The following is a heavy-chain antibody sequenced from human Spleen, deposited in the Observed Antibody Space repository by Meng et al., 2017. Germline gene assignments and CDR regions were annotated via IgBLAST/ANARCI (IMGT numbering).Heavy chain of an antibody. D-gene: IGHD6-25*01. CDR3: ARDEDISAAGKLFGDY. J-gene: IGHJ4*02. V-gene: IGHV1-2*06. Sequence: GRSLESGPGVMKPGASVKVSCKASGYTFTGYYMHWVRRAPGQGLEWMGRINPKSGDTHYAQKFQARVTMTGDTSISTAYMELSGLRSDDTAMYYCARDEDISAAGKLFGDYWGQGTLVTVSS. CDR2: INPKSGDT. CDR1: GYTFTGYY.